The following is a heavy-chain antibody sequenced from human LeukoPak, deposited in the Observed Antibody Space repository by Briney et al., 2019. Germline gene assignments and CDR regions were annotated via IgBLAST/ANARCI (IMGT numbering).Heavy chain of an antibody. Sequence: SVKVSCKASGGTFSSYAISWVRQAPGQGLEWMGRIIPILGIANYAQKFQGRVTITADKSTSTAYMELSSLRSEDTAVYYCAREKGIAVAVDWGQGTLVTVSS. D-gene: IGHD6-19*01. V-gene: IGHV1-69*04. CDR3: AREKGIAVAVD. CDR1: GGTFSSYA. CDR2: IIPILGIA. J-gene: IGHJ1*01.